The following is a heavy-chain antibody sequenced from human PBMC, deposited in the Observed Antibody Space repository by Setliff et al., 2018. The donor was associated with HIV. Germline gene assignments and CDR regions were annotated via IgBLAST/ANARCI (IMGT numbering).Heavy chain of an antibody. CDR2: ISYDGRTL. D-gene: IGHD3-9*01. Sequence: GGSLRLSCAASGFTFSSYTMHWVRQAPGKGLEWVAVISYDGRTLYYADSVKGQFTVSRDNSKNTLYLQINSLRAEDTAVYYCARDGSMTGRNYYYMEVWGKGTTVTVSS. J-gene: IGHJ6*03. CDR3: ARDGSMTGRNYYYMEV. V-gene: IGHV3-30*01. CDR1: GFTFSSYT.